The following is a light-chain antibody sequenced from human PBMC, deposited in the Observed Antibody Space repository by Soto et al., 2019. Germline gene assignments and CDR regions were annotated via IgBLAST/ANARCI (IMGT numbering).Light chain of an antibody. CDR1: RSDVGGYNY. V-gene: IGLV2-14*01. J-gene: IGLJ2*01. CDR3: TSYTSSNTHVV. CDR2: DVS. Sequence: QSALTQPASVSGSPGQSITISCTGIRSDVGGYNYVSWYQQHPGKAPKLMIYDVSNRPSGVSNRFSGSKSGNTASLTISGLQAEDEADYYCTSYTSSNTHVVFGGGTKLTVL.